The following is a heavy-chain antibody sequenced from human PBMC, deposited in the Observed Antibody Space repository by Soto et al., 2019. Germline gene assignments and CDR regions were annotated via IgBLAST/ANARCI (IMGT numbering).Heavy chain of an antibody. J-gene: IGHJ4*02. Sequence: QVQLVQSGAEVKKPGSSVKVSCKASGGTFSSYAISWVRQAPGQGLEWMGGIIPIFGTANYAQKFQGRVTITADESTSTAYMELSSLRSEDTAVYYCARFLPLLYGRRIVGARLGAFDYWGQGTLVTVSS. CDR1: GGTFSSYA. V-gene: IGHV1-69*01. CDR3: ARFLPLLYGRRIVGARLGAFDY. CDR2: IIPIFGTA. D-gene: IGHD1-26*01.